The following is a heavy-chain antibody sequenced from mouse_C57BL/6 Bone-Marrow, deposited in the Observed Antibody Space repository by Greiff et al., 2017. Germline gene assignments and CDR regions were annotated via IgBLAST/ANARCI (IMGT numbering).Heavy chain of an antibody. V-gene: IGHV5-6*01. CDR3: ARNGFYVGNCDY. CDR1: GFTFSSYG. CDR2: ISSGGSYT. J-gene: IGHJ2*01. Sequence: EVKLVESGGDLVKPGGSLKLSCAASGFTFSSYGMSWVRQTPDKRLEWVATISSGGSYTYYPESVKGRVTISRDNAKNTLYLQMSSLKSEDTAMYDCARNGFYVGNCDYGGQGTTLTVSA. D-gene: IGHD2-3*01.